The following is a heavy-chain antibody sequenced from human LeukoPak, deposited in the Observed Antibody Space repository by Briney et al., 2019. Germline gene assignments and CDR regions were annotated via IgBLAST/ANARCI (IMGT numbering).Heavy chain of an antibody. J-gene: IGHJ4*02. V-gene: IGHV4-61*08. CDR3: ARGPEGELLPTFFDY. CDR2: IYYNGIS. D-gene: IGHD1-26*01. Sequence: SETLSLTCTVSDGSVSSGVYYWNWIRQPPGRGLEWIGLIYYNGISNCNPSLKSRVTISVDTSKNQFSLNLTSVTAADTAVYYCARGPEGELLPTFFDYWGQGALVTVSS. CDR1: DGSVSSGVYY.